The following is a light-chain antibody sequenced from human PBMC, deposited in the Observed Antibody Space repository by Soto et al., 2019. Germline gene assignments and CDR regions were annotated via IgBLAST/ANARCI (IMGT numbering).Light chain of an antibody. J-gene: IGKJ1*01. V-gene: IGKV3-15*01. CDR2: AAS. CDR3: QQYNNWPPWT. Sequence: EIVMTQSSATLSVSPGERATLSCRASQSVSSNLAWYQQKPGQAPRLLIYAASTRATGVPARFSGSGSGTEFTLTISSLQSEDFAVYYCQQYNNWPPWTFGQGTKVDI. CDR1: QSVSSN.